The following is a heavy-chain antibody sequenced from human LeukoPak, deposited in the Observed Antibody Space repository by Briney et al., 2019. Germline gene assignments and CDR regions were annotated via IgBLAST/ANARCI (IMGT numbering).Heavy chain of an antibody. V-gene: IGHV1-24*01. CDR2: FDTEDGET. CDR3: ATVSRASILRYFDWLLY. D-gene: IGHD3-9*01. J-gene: IGHJ4*02. CDR1: GYTLTEFS. Sequence: ASVKLSCKVSGYTLTEFSMNWVRPAPGKGLSSIRGFDTEDGETIYAQKFQGRVTMTEDTSTDTAYMELSSLRSEDTAVYYCATVSRASILRYFDWLLYWGQGTLVTVSS.